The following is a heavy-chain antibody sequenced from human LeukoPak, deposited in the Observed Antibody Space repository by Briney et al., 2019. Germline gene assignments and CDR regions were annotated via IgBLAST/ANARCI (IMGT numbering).Heavy chain of an antibody. V-gene: IGHV3-30*02. D-gene: IGHD5-12*01. CDR3: ARPGYSGYDLLPIDY. J-gene: IGHJ4*02. CDR1: GFTFSSYG. Sequence: GGSLRLSCAASGFTFSSYGMHWVRQAPGKGLEWVAFIRYDGSNKYYADSVKGRFTISRDNAKNSLYLQMNSLRAEDTAVYYCARPGYSGYDLLPIDYWGQGTLVTVSS. CDR2: IRYDGSNK.